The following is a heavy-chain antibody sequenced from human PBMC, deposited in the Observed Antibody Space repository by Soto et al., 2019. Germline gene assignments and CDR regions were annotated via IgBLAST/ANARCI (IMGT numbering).Heavy chain of an antibody. D-gene: IGHD4-17*01. J-gene: IGHJ4*02. Sequence: PSETLSLTCTVSGGSISSSSYYWGWIRQPPGKGLEWIGSIYYSGSTYYNPSLKSRVTISVDTSKNQFSLKLSSVTAADTDVYYCARLQDDYFPLFVGGGLIDYWGQGTLVTVSS. CDR1: GGSISSSSYY. V-gene: IGHV4-39*01. CDR3: ARLQDDYFPLFVGGGLIDY. CDR2: IYYSGST.